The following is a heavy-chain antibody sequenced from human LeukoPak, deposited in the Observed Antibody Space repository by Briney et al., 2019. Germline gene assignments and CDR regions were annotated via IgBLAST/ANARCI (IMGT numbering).Heavy chain of an antibody. CDR3: ARDSDTAMVIYYGMDV. Sequence: ASVKVSCKASGYTFTSYGISWVRQAPGQGLEWMGWISAYNSNTNYAQKLQGRVTMTTDTSTSTAYMELRSLRSDDTAVYYCARDSDTAMVIYYGMDVWGQGTTVTVSS. CDR2: ISAYNSNT. D-gene: IGHD5-18*01. V-gene: IGHV1-18*01. CDR1: GYTFTSYG. J-gene: IGHJ6*02.